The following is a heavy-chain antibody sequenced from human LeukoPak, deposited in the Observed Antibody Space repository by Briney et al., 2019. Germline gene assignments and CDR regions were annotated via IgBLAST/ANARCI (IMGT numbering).Heavy chain of an antibody. CDR2: ISSTSTSI. CDR1: GFTFSSHT. J-gene: IGHJ3*01. CDR3: ARGFRAFDF. V-gene: IGHV3-21*01. Sequence: PGGSLRLSCAASGFTFSSHTMNWVRQAPGKGLEWVSSISSTSTSIYHADSVKGRFTISRDNTKNSLCLQMDSLRAEDTAVYYCARGFRAFDFWAQGTMVTVSS.